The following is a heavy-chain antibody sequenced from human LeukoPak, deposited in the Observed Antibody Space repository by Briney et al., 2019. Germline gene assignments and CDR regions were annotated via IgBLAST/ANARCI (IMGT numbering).Heavy chain of an antibody. Sequence: GGSLRLSCAASGFTFDDYAMHWVRQAPGKGLEWVSLISGDGGSTYYADSVKGRFTISRDNSKNSLYLQMNSLRTEDTALYYCAKDTAVGGSCYSCYYYMDVWGKGTTVTVSS. J-gene: IGHJ6*03. CDR2: ISGDGGST. CDR3: AKDTAVGGSCYSCYYYMDV. D-gene: IGHD2-15*01. CDR1: GFTFDDYA. V-gene: IGHV3-43*02.